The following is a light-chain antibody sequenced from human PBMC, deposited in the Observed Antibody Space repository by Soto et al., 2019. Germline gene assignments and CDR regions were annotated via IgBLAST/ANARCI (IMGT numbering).Light chain of an antibody. CDR1: SSNLGNNA. CDR2: FDD. Sequence: QPVLTQPPSVSAAPRQRVTISCSGSSSNLGNNAVNWYQQVPGKAPKLLIHFDDRVASGVSDRFSGSKAGTSASLAISALQSEDEADYYCASWDDDLNGPLFGGGTRLTVL. J-gene: IGLJ3*02. V-gene: IGLV1-36*01. CDR3: ASWDDDLNGPL.